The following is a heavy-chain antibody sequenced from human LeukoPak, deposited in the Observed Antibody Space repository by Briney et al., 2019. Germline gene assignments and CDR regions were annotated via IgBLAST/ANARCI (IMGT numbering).Heavy chain of an antibody. Sequence: GGSLRLSCAASGLTSSSYGMHWVRQAPGKGLEWVAVIWYDGSNKYYADSVKGRFTISRDNSKNTVYLQMNSLRAEDTAVYYCARDRHGMDVWGQGTTVTVSS. CDR1: GLTSSSYG. J-gene: IGHJ6*02. CDR2: IWYDGSNK. CDR3: ARDRHGMDV. V-gene: IGHV3-33*01.